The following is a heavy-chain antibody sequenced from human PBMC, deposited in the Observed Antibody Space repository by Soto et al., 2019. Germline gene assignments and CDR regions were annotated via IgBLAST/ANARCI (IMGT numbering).Heavy chain of an antibody. J-gene: IGHJ6*02. CDR2: IYPGDSDT. CDR3: ARGYYYDSSGLRPHGMDV. D-gene: IGHD3-22*01. Sequence: LGESLKISCKGSGYSFTSYWIGWVRQMPGKGLEWMGIIYPGDSDTRYSPSFQGQVTISADKSISTAYLQWSSLKASDTAMYYCARGYYYDSSGLRPHGMDVWGQGTTVTVSS. V-gene: IGHV5-51*01. CDR1: GYSFTSYW.